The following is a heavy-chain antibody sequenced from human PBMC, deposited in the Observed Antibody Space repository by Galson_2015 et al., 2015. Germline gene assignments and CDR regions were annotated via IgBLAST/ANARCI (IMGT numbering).Heavy chain of an antibody. V-gene: IGHV7-4-1*02. Sequence: SVKVSCKASGYPFNTYAINWVRQAPGQGLERMGWINTATGNPQYAQGFAGRFVFSLDTSVSTAFLQINSLKSEDIAVYYCARTRGYCSGGSCSVNWFDPWGQGTLVTVSS. CDR2: INTATGNP. D-gene: IGHD2-15*01. J-gene: IGHJ5*02. CDR3: ARTRGYCSGGSCSVNWFDP. CDR1: GYPFNTYA.